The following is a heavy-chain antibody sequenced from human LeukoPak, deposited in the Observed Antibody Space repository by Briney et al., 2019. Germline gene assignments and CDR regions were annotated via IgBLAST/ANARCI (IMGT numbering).Heavy chain of an antibody. V-gene: IGHV3-23*01. CDR2: ISGSGEDT. D-gene: IGHD3-16*01. J-gene: IGHJ3*02. Sequence: GGSLRLSCAASGFTFSSYAMAWVRQAPGTGLEWVSAISGSGEDTYYADSVRGRFTISRDNSKNALYLQTNSLRAEDTALYYCAKDAVDASGRTNAFDIWGQGTMVTVSS. CDR1: GFTFSSYA. CDR3: AKDAVDASGRTNAFDI.